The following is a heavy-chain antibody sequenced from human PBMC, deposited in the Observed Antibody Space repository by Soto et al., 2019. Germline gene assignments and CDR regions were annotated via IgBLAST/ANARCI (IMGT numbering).Heavy chain of an antibody. Sequence: GGSLRLSCAASGFTVSSNYMSWVRQAPGKGLEWVSVIYSGGSTYYADSVKGRFTISRDNSKNTLYLQMNSLRAEDTAVYYCARASYYDFWSGYSGFDYWGQGTLVTVSS. J-gene: IGHJ4*02. CDR1: GFTVSSNY. D-gene: IGHD3-3*01. CDR3: ARASYYDFWSGYSGFDY. V-gene: IGHV3-66*01. CDR2: IYSGGST.